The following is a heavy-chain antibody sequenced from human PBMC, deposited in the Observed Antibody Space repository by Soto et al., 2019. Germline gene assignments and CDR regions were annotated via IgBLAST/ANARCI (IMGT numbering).Heavy chain of an antibody. D-gene: IGHD6-19*01. V-gene: IGHV3-48*01. J-gene: IGHJ4*02. CDR3: ASVWSRGWDSGFDY. CDR1: GLTFSDYP. CDR2: ISSDSGFI. Sequence: EVQLVESGGGLVQPGGSLRLSCAASGLTFSDYPMIWVRQAPGKGREWVSYISSDSGFIYYTVSVKGRFTISRDNAKNSLYLQMNNLRVDDTAVYYCASVWSRGWDSGFDYWGQGTLVTVSS.